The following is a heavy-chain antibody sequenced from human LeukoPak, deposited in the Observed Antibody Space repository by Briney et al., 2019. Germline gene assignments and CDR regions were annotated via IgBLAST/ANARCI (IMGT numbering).Heavy chain of an antibody. CDR1: GFTFSSYA. Sequence: GGSLRLSCAASGFTFSSYAMSWVRQAPGKGLAWVSVISSSADSTYYAASVKGRFTISRDNSKNTLFLQMNSLRAEDTAVYYCAKPLEKYTYGGNFDYWGQGILVTVSS. CDR2: ISSSADST. CDR3: AKPLEKYTYGGNFDY. J-gene: IGHJ4*02. D-gene: IGHD4-23*01. V-gene: IGHV3-23*01.